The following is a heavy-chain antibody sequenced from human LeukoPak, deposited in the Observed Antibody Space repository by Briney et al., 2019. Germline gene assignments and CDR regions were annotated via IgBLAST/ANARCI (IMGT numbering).Heavy chain of an antibody. Sequence: SETLSLTCAVYGGSFSGYYWSWIRQPPGKGLEWLGEINHSGSTNYNPSLKSRVTISVDTSKNQFPLKLSSVTAADTAVYYCARGKKTIVATITSGNFRYCSGGSCYRWFDPWGQGTLVTVSS. CDR3: ARGKKTIVATITSGNFRYCSGGSCYRWFDP. V-gene: IGHV4-34*01. CDR2: INHSGST. CDR1: GGSFSGYY. J-gene: IGHJ5*02. D-gene: IGHD2-15*01.